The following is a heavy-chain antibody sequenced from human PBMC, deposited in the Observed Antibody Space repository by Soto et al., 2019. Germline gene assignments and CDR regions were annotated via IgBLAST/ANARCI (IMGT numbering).Heavy chain of an antibody. D-gene: IGHD3-22*01. CDR1: GGSISSSSYY. CDR2: IYYSGST. Sequence: PSETLSLTCTVSGGSISSSSYYWGWIRQPPGKGLEWIGSIYYSGSTYYNTSLKSRVTISVDTSKNQLSLKLSSVTAADTALYYCARRLYYDSSGFEGGGMDVWGQGTTVTVSS. V-gene: IGHV4-39*01. CDR3: ARRLYYDSSGFEGGGMDV. J-gene: IGHJ6*02.